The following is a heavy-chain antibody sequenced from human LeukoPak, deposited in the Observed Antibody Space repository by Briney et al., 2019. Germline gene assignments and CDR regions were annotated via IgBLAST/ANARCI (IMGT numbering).Heavy chain of an antibody. CDR1: GGSLNNYY. J-gene: IGHJ4*02. Sequence: PSETLSLTCIVSGGSLNNYYWSWVRQPHGEGLGWGGYIYYSVSNNYNPSLKGGLTISVDTSNNRFSWKLSCLTCAARAVFYFAGYYYVSGSYYFDYWGQGTLVTASS. CDR2: IYYSVSN. CDR3: AGYYYVSGSYYFDY. V-gene: IGHV4-59*01. D-gene: IGHD3-10*01.